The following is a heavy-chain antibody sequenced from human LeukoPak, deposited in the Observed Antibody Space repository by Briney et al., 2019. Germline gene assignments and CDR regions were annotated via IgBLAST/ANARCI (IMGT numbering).Heavy chain of an antibody. D-gene: IGHD6-13*01. Sequence: GGSLRLSCAAFRFTFGIYWMSWVRQAPGKALEWVANINQDGSETYYVGSVEGRFTISRDNTKNSLYLQMNSLRAEDTALYYCARAASTGTVDYWGQGTLVTVSS. CDR2: INQDGSET. J-gene: IGHJ4*02. CDR3: ARAASTGTVDY. V-gene: IGHV3-7*01. CDR1: RFTFGIYW.